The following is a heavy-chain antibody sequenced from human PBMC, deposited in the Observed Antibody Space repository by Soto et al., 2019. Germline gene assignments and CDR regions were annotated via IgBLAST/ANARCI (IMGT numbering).Heavy chain of an antibody. V-gene: IGHV1-18*01. CDR1: GYTFTTYG. CDR3: ARGTSDYYDDSGNYFLDY. CDR2: ISTYNGNT. D-gene: IGHD3-22*01. Sequence: QVQLVQSGAEVKKPGASVKVSCKASGYTFTTYGLSWVRQAPGQGLVWMGWISTYNGNTKYAERLQGRVTMTTDTTTSTAYMEVWSLRSDDTAVYYCARGTSDYYDDSGNYFLDYWCQGTMVTVSS. J-gene: IGHJ4*02.